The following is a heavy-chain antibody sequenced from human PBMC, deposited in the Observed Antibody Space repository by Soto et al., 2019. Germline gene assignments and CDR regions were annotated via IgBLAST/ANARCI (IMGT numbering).Heavy chain of an antibody. CDR3: AKSIIRFLEWSSPFDP. D-gene: IGHD3-3*01. CDR1: GYTFTGYY. Sequence: QVQLVQSGAEVKKPGASVKVSCKASGYTFTGYYLHWVRQAPGQRLEWMGWTNPNSGATNYAENLQGRVTLTRDTSISTAYMELTRLTSEDTAVYYCAKSIIRFLEWSSPFDPWGQGTLVTVSS. V-gene: IGHV1-2*02. CDR2: TNPNSGAT. J-gene: IGHJ5*02.